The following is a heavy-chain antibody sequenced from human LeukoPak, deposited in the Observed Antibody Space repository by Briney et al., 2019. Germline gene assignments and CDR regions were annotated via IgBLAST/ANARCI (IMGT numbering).Heavy chain of an antibody. CDR2: ISGSGGST. CDR1: GFTFSSYA. CDR3: AKAGRPHFYYDSSGYYSPYFDY. J-gene: IGHJ4*02. D-gene: IGHD3-22*01. Sequence: GGSLRLSCAASGFTFSSYAMSWVRQAPGKGLEWVSAISGSGGSTYYADSVKGRFTISRDNSKNTLYLQMNSLRAEDTAVYYCAKAGRPHFYYDSSGYYSPYFDYWGQGTLVTVSS. V-gene: IGHV3-23*01.